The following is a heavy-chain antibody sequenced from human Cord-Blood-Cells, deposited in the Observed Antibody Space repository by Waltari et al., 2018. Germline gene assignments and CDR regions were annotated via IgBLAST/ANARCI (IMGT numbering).Heavy chain of an antibody. CDR1: GFTFRSYS. J-gene: IGHJ3*02. V-gene: IGHV3-21*01. Sequence: EVQLVESGGGLVKPGGSLRLSCAASGFTFRSYSMNWVRQAPGKGLEWVSSISSSSSYIYYADSVKGRFTISRDNAKNSLYLQMNSLRAEDTAVYYCAREYFDWDDAFDIWGQGTMVTVSS. CDR2: ISSSSSYI. D-gene: IGHD3-9*01. CDR3: AREYFDWDDAFDI.